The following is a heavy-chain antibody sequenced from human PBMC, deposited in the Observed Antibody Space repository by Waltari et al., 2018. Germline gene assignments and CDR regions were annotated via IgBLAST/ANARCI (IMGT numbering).Heavy chain of an antibody. J-gene: IGHJ4*02. CDR3: ARDGRGYSSSWYPFFDY. CDR1: GSSISSGYY. V-gene: IGHV4-38-2*02. CDR2: IYQSGST. D-gene: IGHD6-13*01. Sequence: QVQLQESGPGLVKPSETLSLTCAVPGSSISSGYYWRWIRHPPGKGLEWIGSIYQSGSTYYNPSLKSRVTISVDTSKNQFSLKLSSVTAADTAVYYCARDGRGYSSSWYPFFDYWGQGTLVTVSS.